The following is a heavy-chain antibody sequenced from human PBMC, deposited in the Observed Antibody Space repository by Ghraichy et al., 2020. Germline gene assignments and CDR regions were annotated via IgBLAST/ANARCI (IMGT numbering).Heavy chain of an antibody. Sequence: LSLTCAASGFTFSSYSMNWVRQAPGKGLEWVSSISSSSSYIYYADSVKGRFTISRDNAKNSLYLQMNSLRAEDTAVYYCAREPSIPGMDVWGQGTTVTVSS. CDR3: AREPSIPGMDV. V-gene: IGHV3-21*01. D-gene: IGHD2-2*02. J-gene: IGHJ6*02. CDR2: ISSSSSYI. CDR1: GFTFSSYS.